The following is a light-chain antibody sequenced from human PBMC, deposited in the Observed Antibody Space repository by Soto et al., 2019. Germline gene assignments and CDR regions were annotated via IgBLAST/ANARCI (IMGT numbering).Light chain of an antibody. CDR1: SSNVGGYNL. CDR2: EVS. J-gene: IGLJ3*02. CDR3: CSYAGSSTLV. Sequence: QSALTQPASVSGSPGQSITISCTGTSSNVGGYNLVSWYQQHPGKAPKLMIYEVSKRLSGVSNRFSGSKSGNTASLTISGLQAEDEADYYCCSYAGSSTLVFGGGTQLTVL. V-gene: IGLV2-23*02.